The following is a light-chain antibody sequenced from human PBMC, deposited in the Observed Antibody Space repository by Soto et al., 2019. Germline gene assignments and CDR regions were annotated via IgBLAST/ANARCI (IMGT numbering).Light chain of an antibody. CDR1: QSISSY. CDR3: QHYNSYSEA. CDR2: AAS. J-gene: IGKJ1*01. V-gene: IGKV1-39*01. Sequence: DLEMSKCPSSQSPAVGDKVRITCRASQSISSYLNWYQQKPGKAPKLLIYAASSLQSGVPSRFSGSGSGTEFTLTISSLQPDDFATYDCQHYNSYSEAFGQGPKVDIK.